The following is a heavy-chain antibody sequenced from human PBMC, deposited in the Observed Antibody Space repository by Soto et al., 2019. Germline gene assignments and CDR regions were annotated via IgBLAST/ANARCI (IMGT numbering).Heavy chain of an antibody. Sequence: TLSLTCAVYGGSFSGYYWSWIRQPPGKGLEWIGEINHSGSTNYNPSLKSRVTISVDTSKNQFSLKLSSVTAADTAVYYCARGSRSGWQLNAFDIWGQGTMIT. D-gene: IGHD6-19*01. J-gene: IGHJ3*02. CDR3: ARGSRSGWQLNAFDI. CDR2: INHSGST. CDR1: GGSFSGYY. V-gene: IGHV4-34*01.